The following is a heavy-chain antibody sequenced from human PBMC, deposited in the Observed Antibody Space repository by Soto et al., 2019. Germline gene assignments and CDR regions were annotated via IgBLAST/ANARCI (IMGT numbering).Heavy chain of an antibody. D-gene: IGHD1-20*01. CDR1: GLTFSNSW. J-gene: IGHJ4*02. V-gene: IGHV3-74*01. Sequence: EVQLEESGGGLVQPGGSLRLSCVASGLTFSNSWMPWVRQTPGKGLVWVSRINSDASVINYADSVSGPFTMPRDNGNNTLYLQMTRLRAGDTAIDYCRRYNVTRGTGDYWGQGTLVTVSS. CDR3: RRYNVTRGTGDY. CDR2: INSDASVI.